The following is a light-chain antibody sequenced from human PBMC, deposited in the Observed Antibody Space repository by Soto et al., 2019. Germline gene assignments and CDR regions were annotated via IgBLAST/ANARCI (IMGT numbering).Light chain of an antibody. CDR1: SSDVGGYDH. CDR2: EVD. J-gene: IGLJ1*01. CDR3: SSYSSSSTLYV. Sequence: QSVLTQPASVSGSPGQSITISCSGTSSDVGGYDHVSWYQQHPGKAPKLIIHEVDNRPSGVSLRFSGSKSGDTASLTISGLHPEDEADYYCSSYSSSSTLYVFGTGTKLTVL. V-gene: IGLV2-14*01.